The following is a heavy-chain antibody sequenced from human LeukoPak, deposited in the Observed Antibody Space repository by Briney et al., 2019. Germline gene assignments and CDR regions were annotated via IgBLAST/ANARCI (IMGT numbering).Heavy chain of an antibody. CDR2: INPNSGGT. CDR3: ARSRDGDYYGMDV. D-gene: IGHD4-17*01. V-gene: IGHV1-2*04. J-gene: IGHJ6*04. CDR1: GSTFTGYY. Sequence: ASVKVSCTASGSTFTGYYMHWGRQAPGQGLEWMGWINPNSGGTNYAQKYQGWGTMTRATSISTTYMELSRLRSEDSAVYYWARSRDGDYYGMDVWGKGTTVTVSS.